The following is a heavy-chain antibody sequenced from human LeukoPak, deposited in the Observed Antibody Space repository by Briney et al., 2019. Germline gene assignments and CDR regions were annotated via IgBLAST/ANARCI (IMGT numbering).Heavy chain of an antibody. CDR2: IDYSGST. D-gene: IGHD3-3*01. J-gene: IGHJ6*03. Sequence: PSETLSLTCSVSGDSIRNFYWSWIRQPPGKGLEWIGYIDYSGSTSYNPSLKSRVTVSIDTSKNQFSLKLSSVTAADTAVYYCARAPRGITIYYMDVWGKGTTVTVSS. CDR3: ARAPRGITIYYMDV. CDR1: GDSIRNFY. V-gene: IGHV4-59*12.